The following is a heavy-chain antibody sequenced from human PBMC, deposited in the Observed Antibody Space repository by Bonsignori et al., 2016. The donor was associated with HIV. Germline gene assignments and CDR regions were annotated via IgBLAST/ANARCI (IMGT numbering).Heavy chain of an antibody. CDR3: ARARNYYDNSGYYY. D-gene: IGHD3-22*01. CDR2: IYYSGST. Sequence: QLQLQESGPRLVKPSETLSLTCTVSGGSISSSSYYWGWIRQPPGKGLEYIGNIYYSGSTFYNPSLKSRVTLSVDTSKNQFSLKLSSVTAADTAVYYCARARNYYDNSGYYYWGQGTSCPPSP. CDR1: GGSISSSSYY. V-gene: IGHV4-39*07. J-gene: IGHJ4*02.